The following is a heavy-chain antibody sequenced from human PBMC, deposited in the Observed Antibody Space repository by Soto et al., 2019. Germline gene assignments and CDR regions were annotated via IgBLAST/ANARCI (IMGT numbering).Heavy chain of an antibody. CDR3: ARLQDPRYCSSTSCYTVDY. CDR2: IFSNDEK. V-gene: IGHV2-26*01. J-gene: IGHJ4*02. D-gene: IGHD2-2*02. CDR1: GFTFSSYA. Sequence: ESGGGLVQPGGSLRLSCAASGFTFSSYAMSWVRQAPGKGLEWLAHIFSNDEKSYSTSLKSRLTISKDTSKSQVVLTMTNMDPVDTATYYCARLQDPRYCSSTSCYTVDYWGQGTLVTVSS.